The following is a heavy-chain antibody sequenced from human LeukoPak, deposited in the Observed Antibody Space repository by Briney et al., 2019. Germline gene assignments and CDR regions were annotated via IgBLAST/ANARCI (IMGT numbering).Heavy chain of an antibody. CDR2: IYYSGST. V-gene: IGHV4-39*01. D-gene: IGHD1-26*01. CDR1: GGSISSSSYY. Sequence: KPSETLSLICTVSGGSISSSSYYWGWIRQPPGKGLEWIGSIYYSGSTYYNPSLKSRVTISVDTSKNLFSLKLSSVPAADTAVYYCARLGRGGSYYSGYWGQGTLVTVSS. J-gene: IGHJ4*02. CDR3: ARLGRGGSYYSGY.